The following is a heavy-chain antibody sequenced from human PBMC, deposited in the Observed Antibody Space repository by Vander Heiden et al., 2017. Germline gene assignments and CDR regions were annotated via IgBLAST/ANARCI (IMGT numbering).Heavy chain of an antibody. CDR1: GFTFTSSA. D-gene: IGHD3-10*01. Sequence: QMQLVQSGPEVKKPGTSVKVSCKASGFTFTSSAMQWVRQARGQRLEWIGWIVVGSGNTNYAQKFQERVTITRDMSTNTAYMELSSLRSEDTAVYYCAADSYYGSGSYYIAFDIWGQGTMVTVSS. V-gene: IGHV1-58*02. J-gene: IGHJ3*02. CDR2: IVVGSGNT. CDR3: AADSYYGSGSYYIAFDI.